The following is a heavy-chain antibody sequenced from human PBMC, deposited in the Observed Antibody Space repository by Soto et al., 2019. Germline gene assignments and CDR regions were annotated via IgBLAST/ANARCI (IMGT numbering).Heavy chain of an antibody. V-gene: IGHV3-23*01. D-gene: IGHD5-18*01. CDR3: ARYRVLYTAMITPREYYYGMDV. CDR1: GFTFSSYA. J-gene: IGHJ6*02. Sequence: GSLRLSCAASGFTFSSYAMNWVRLAPGKRPEWVSSIIGNGDNTYYADSVKGRFTISRDNSKNTLYLQMNSLRAEDTAMYYCARYRVLYTAMITPREYYYGMDVWGQGTTVTVSS. CDR2: IIGNGDNT.